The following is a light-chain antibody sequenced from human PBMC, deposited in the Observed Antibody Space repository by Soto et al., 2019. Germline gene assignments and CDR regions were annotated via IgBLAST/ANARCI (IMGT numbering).Light chain of an antibody. Sequence: QAVVTQEHSLTVSPGGTVTLTCGSSTGAVTSGHYPYWFQQKPGQAPRTLIYDTSNKHSWTPARFSGSLLGGKAALTLSGAQPEDEAEYYCLLSYSGAQAVFGGGTKLTVL. V-gene: IGLV7-46*01. CDR1: TGAVTSGHY. CDR2: DTS. CDR3: LLSYSGAQAV. J-gene: IGLJ2*01.